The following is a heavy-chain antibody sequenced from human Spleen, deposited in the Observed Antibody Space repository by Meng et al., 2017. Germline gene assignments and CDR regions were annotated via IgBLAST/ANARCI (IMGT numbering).Heavy chain of an antibody. Sequence: QVQLVQSGAEGKTPGASVKASCKASAYTFTTYEINWVRQATGQGLEWMGWMNPNSGNTGYAQKFQGRVIMTRDTSISTAYMELSSLRSEDTAVYYCARGPRNWGFDYWGQGTLFTVSS. CDR3: ARGPRNWGFDY. CDR1: AYTFTTYE. D-gene: IGHD7-27*01. V-gene: IGHV1-8*01. J-gene: IGHJ4*02. CDR2: MNPNSGNT.